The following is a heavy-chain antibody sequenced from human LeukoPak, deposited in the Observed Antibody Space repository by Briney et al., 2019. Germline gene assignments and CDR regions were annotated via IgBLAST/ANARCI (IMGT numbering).Heavy chain of an antibody. J-gene: IGHJ4*02. D-gene: IGHD5-24*01. CDR1: GFSFSSHW. CDR2: INQDGSEK. V-gene: IGHV3-7*01. Sequence: GGSLRLSCAASGFSFSSHWMSWVRQAPGKGLEWVANINQDGSEKNNVDSVKGRFTISRDNAKNSLYLQMNSLRAEDTAVYYCARDGVRDGLYFDYWGQGTPVTVPS. CDR3: ARDGVRDGLYFDY.